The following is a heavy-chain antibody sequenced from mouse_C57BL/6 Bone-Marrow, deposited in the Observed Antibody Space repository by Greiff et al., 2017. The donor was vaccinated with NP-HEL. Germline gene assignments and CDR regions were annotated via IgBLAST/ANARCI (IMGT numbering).Heavy chain of an antibody. Sequence: EVQLQESGPGLVKPSQSLSLTCSVTGYSITSGYYWNWIRQFPGNKLEWMGYISYDGSNNYNPSLKNRISITRDTSKNQFFLKLNSVTTEDTATYYCAITTVVARGFAYWGQGTLVTVSA. J-gene: IGHJ3*01. CDR2: ISYDGSN. D-gene: IGHD1-1*01. V-gene: IGHV3-6*01. CDR1: GYSITSGYY. CDR3: AITTVVARGFAY.